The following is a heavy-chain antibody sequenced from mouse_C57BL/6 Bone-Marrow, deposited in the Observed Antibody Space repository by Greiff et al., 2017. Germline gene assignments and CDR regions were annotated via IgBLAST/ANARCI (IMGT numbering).Heavy chain of an antibody. Sequence: QVHVKQSGPGLVQPSQSLSITCTVSGFSLTSYGVHWLRQSPGKGLEWLGVIWSGGSTDYNAAFISRLSISKDNSKSQVFFKMNSLQADDTAIYYCARNLIYYYGSSYFYWYFDVWGTGTTVTVSS. CDR1: GFSLTSYG. V-gene: IGHV2-2*01. J-gene: IGHJ1*03. CDR2: IWSGGST. D-gene: IGHD1-1*01. CDR3: ARNLIYYYGSSYFYWYFDV.